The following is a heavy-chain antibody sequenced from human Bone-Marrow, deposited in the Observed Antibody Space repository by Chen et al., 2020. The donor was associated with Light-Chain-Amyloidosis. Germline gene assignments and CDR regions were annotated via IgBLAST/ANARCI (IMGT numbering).Heavy chain of an antibody. V-gene: IGHV1-46*01. CDR1: GYTFSNYY. CDR3: ARATAADVTVGYYFEY. CDR2: INPTGCST. D-gene: IGHD6-13*01. J-gene: IGHJ4*02. Sequence: QVQLVQSGAEVKKPGASVKLSCKTSGYTFSNYYMHWVRQAPGQGLEWMGIINPTGCSTSYARKFLGRVILTRDTSASTVYMELSSLRSEDTAVYYCARATAADVTVGYYFEYWGQGTLVSVSS.